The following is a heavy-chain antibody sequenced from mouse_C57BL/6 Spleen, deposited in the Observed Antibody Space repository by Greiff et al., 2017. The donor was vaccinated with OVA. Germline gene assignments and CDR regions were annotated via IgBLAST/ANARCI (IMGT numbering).Heavy chain of an antibody. CDR3: ARSGYGSSPWYFDV. V-gene: IGHV1-82*01. CDR2: IYPGDGDT. CDR1: GYAFSSSW. Sequence: QVQLQQSGPELVKPGASVKISCKASGYAFSSSWMNWVKQRPGKGLEWIGRIYPGDGDTNYNGKFKGKATLTADKSSSTAYMQLSSLTSEDSAVYFCARSGYGSSPWYFDVWGTGTTVTVSS. D-gene: IGHD1-1*01. J-gene: IGHJ1*03.